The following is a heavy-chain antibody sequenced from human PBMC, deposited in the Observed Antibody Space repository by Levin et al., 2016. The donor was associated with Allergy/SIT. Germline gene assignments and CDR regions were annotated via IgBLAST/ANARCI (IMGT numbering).Heavy chain of an antibody. V-gene: IGHV5-51*01. CDR2: IYPGDSDT. CDR1: GYSFSRFW. Sequence: GESLKISCEASGYSFSRFWIGWVRQMPGRGLECMGIIYPGDSDTRYSPSFQGQVTISADKSISTAYLQWSSLKASDTALYYCATQAHSGTYAFDYWGQGSLVTVSS. J-gene: IGHJ4*02. D-gene: IGHD4-17*01. CDR3: ATQAHSGTYAFDY.